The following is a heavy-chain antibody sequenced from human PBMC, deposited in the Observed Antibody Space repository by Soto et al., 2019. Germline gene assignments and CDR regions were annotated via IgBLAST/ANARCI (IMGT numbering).Heavy chain of an antibody. CDR2: MNPNSGNT. J-gene: IGHJ4*02. Sequence: QVQLVQSGAEVKKPGASVKVSCKASGYTFTSYDINWVRQATGQGLEWMGWMNPNSGNTGYAQKFQGRVTLTRNTAPSMAYMALCTLRSDDPAVYYSATEMHTKGEGYWGQGTLVTVSS. CDR1: GYTFTSYD. CDR3: ATEMHTKGEGY. D-gene: IGHD2-21*01. V-gene: IGHV1-8*01.